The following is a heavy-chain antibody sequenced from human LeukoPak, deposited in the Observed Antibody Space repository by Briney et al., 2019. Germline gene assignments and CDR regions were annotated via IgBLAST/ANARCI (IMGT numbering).Heavy chain of an antibody. V-gene: IGHV3-23*01. D-gene: IGHD3-9*01. J-gene: IGHJ4*02. Sequence: PGGSLRLSCAASGFTFGSYAMYWVRQAPGKGLEWVSAISGSGGSTYYADSVKGRFTISRDNSKNTLYLQMNSLRAEDTAVYYCATRYFDWLFPDYWGQGTLVTVAS. CDR2: ISGSGGST. CDR1: GFTFGSYA. CDR3: ATRYFDWLFPDY.